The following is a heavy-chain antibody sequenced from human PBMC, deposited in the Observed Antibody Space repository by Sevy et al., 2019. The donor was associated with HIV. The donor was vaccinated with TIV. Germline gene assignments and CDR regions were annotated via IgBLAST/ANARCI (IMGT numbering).Heavy chain of an antibody. CDR1: GFTFSSYS. J-gene: IGHJ4*02. D-gene: IGHD6-13*01. CDR3: AREGDSWLPFDY. V-gene: IGHV3-21*01. Sequence: GGSLRLSCAASGFTFSSYSMNWVRQAPGKGLEWVSSISGLNNYIYYADSVKGRFTISRDHAKNSLYLQMNSLRAEDTAVYYCAREGDSWLPFDYWGQGTLVTVSS. CDR2: ISGLNNYI.